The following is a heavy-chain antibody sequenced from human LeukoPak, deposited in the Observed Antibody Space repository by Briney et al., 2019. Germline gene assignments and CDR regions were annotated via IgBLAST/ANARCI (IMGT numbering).Heavy chain of an antibody. CDR1: GGSISIYY. J-gene: IGHJ6*02. CDR2: IYTSGST. CDR3: ARDSGAPMTGYYYGMDV. Sequence: SETLSLTCTVSGGSISIYYWSWIRQPAGKGLEWIGRIYTSGSTNYNPSLKSRVTMSVDTSKNQFSLKLSSVTAADTAVYYCARDSGAPMTGYYYGMDVWGQGTTVTVSS. D-gene: IGHD1-26*01. V-gene: IGHV4-4*07.